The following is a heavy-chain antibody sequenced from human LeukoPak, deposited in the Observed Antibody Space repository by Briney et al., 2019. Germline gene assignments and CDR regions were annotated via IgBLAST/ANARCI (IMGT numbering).Heavy chain of an antibody. V-gene: IGHV3-23*01. CDR1: GFTFSSYA. J-gene: IGHJ4*02. Sequence: GGSLRLSCAASGFTFSSYAMGWVRQAPGKGLGWVSAISGSGGSTYYAESVTGRFTISRDNSKNTLYLQMNSLRAEDTAVYYCAKDFYGSATYYFDYWGQGTLVTVSS. CDR2: ISGSGGST. CDR3: AKDFYGSATYYFDY. D-gene: IGHD3-10*01.